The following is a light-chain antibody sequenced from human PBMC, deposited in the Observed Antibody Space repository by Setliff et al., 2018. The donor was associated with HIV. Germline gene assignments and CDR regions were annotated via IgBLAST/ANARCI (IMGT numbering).Light chain of an antibody. CDR2: DDS. CDR3: QVCDSTSDVV. J-gene: IGLJ2*01. Sequence: SYELTQPPSVSVAPGKTARITCGGNNIGSQSVHWYHRKAGQAPVLVVYDDSDRPSGIPERFSGSKSGNTATLTISRVEAGDEADYYCQVCDSTSDVVFGGGTKVTVL. CDR1: NIGSQS. V-gene: IGLV3-21*03.